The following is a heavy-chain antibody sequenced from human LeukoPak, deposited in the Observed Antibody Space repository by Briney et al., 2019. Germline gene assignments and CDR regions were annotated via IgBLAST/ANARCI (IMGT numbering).Heavy chain of an antibody. D-gene: IGHD3-10*02. J-gene: IGHJ6*04. V-gene: IGHV3-48*03. CDR3: AELGITMIGGV. CDR2: ISSCGSTI. CDR1: GFTFSSYE. Sequence: GGSLRLSCAASGFTFSSYEVNWVRQAPGKGLEWVSYISSCGSTIYYADSVKGRFTISRDNAKNSLYLQMNSLRAEDTAVYYCAELGITMIGGVWGKGTTVTISS.